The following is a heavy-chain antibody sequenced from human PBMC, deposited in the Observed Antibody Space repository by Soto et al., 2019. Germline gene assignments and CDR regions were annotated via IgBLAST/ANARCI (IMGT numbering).Heavy chain of an antibody. V-gene: IGHV3-21*01. Sequence: EVQLVESGGGLVKPGGSLRLSFAASGFTFNTYTVNWVRQAPGKGLEWVSSISSSNTYIYYADSVKGRFTISRDNAKNSLYLQMNSLRAEDTAVYYCARDPGTTTVTYFDYWGQGTLVTVSS. CDR1: GFTFNTYT. J-gene: IGHJ4*02. CDR2: ISSSNTYI. D-gene: IGHD4-17*01. CDR3: ARDPGTTTVTYFDY.